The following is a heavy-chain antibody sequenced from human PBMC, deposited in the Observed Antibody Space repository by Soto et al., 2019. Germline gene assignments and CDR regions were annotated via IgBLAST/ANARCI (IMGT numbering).Heavy chain of an antibody. CDR2: IYHTGST. J-gene: IGHJ4*02. Sequence: PSETLSLTCAVSGGSISTMDWWTWVRQPPGKGLQWIGEIYHTGSTNYNPSLQSRVTISIDESRTSFSLNLDSVTAADTAVYYCAARRDGGPVWGQGTLVTVS. V-gene: IGHV4-4*02. CDR1: GGSISTMDW. D-gene: IGHD4-17*01. CDR3: AARRDGGPV.